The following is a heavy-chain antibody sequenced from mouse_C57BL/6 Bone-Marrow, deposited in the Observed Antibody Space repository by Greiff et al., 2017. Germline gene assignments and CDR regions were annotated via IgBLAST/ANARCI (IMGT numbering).Heavy chain of an antibody. V-gene: IGHV5-17*01. CDR2: ISSGSSPI. CDR1: GFTFSDYG. J-gene: IGHJ4*01. Sequence: EVLRVESGGGLVKPGGSLKLSCAASGFTFSDYGMHWVRPAPEKGLEWVAYISSGSSPIYYADTVKGRFTISRDNAKNTLFLQMTSLRSEDTAMYYCARQDYPYAMDYWGQGTSVTVSS. D-gene: IGHD5-5*01. CDR3: ARQDYPYAMDY.